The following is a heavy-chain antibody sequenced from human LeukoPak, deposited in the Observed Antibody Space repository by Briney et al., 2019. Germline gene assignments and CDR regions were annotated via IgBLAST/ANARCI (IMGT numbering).Heavy chain of an antibody. J-gene: IGHJ4*02. CDR3: ARVEQQQYYFDY. CDR1: GYTSTSYG. CDR2: ISAYNGNT. V-gene: IGHV1-18*01. Sequence: ASVKVSCKASGYTSTSYGISWVRQAPGQGLEWMGWISAYNGNTNYAQKLQGRVTMTTDTSTSTAYMELRSLRSDDTAVYYCARVEQQQYYFDYWGQGTLVTVSS. D-gene: IGHD6-13*01.